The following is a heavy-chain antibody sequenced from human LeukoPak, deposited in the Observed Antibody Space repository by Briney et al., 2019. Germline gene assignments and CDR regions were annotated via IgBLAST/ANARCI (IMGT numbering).Heavy chain of an antibody. V-gene: IGHV3-11*04. CDR2: ISSSGSTI. CDR3: ARDQGYSSSWEYYFDY. D-gene: IGHD6-13*01. J-gene: IGHJ4*02. CDR1: GFTFSNAW. Sequence: GGSLRLSCAASGFTFSNAWMSWVRQAPGKGLEWVSYISSSGSTIYYADSVKGRFTISRDNAKNSLYLQMNSLRAEDTAVYYCARDQGYSSSWEYYFDYWGQGTLVTVSS.